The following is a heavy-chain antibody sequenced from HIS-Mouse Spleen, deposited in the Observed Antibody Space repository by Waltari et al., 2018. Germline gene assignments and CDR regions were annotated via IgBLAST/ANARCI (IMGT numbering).Heavy chain of an antibody. CDR1: GGSISSSSYY. V-gene: IGHV4-39*07. D-gene: IGHD6-13*01. J-gene: IGHJ2*01. CDR3: AREIPYSSSWYDWYFDL. Sequence: QLQLQESGPGLVKPSETLSLTCTVSGGSISSSSYYWGWIRQPPGKGLEWIGRISYSGRTDYHPSLKSRVTISVDTSKNQFSLKLSSVTAADTAVYYCAREIPYSSSWYDWYFDLWGRGTLVTVSS. CDR2: ISYSGRT.